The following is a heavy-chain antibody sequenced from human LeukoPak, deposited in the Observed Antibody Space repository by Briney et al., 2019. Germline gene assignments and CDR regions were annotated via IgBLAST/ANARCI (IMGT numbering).Heavy chain of an antibody. CDR1: GYTFSSYY. D-gene: IGHD3-22*01. Sequence: ASVKVSCKASGYTFSSYYIHWVRQAPGQGLEWMGVINPNSGGTTYAQKLQGRVTMTRDTSTSTVYMELSSLTSEDTAVYYCARGTYYYDSSGYAFDIWGQGTMVTVSS. CDR3: ARGTYYYDSSGYAFDI. V-gene: IGHV1-46*01. J-gene: IGHJ3*02. CDR2: INPNSGGT.